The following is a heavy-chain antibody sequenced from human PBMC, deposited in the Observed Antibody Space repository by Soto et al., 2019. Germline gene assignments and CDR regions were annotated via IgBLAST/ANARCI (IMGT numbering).Heavy chain of an antibody. CDR3: AKDRGGGYYFDY. D-gene: IGHD3-10*01. J-gene: IGHJ4*02. V-gene: IGHV3-23*01. CDR1: GFTFSTYA. Sequence: PGGSLRLSCATSGFTFSTYAMSWVRQAPGRGLEWVSSISGSGGSTHYADSVKGRFTISRDNSKNTLYLQMNSLRVEDTAVYYCAKDRGGGYYFDYWGQGTLVTVSS. CDR2: ISGSGGST.